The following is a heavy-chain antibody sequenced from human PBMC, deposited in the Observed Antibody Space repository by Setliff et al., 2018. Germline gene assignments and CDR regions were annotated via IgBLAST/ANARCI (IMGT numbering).Heavy chain of an antibody. CDR2: LYPSGFT. CDR1: GASVSSNDYF. CDR3: ARLKVGNNWPDY. V-gene: IGHV4-39*01. J-gene: IGHJ4*02. Sequence: LSLTCSVSGASVSSNDYFWAWIRQPPRERLHWIGTLYPSGFTYYNPSLRDRVTISADSSKDELSLSLQSVTAADSAVYYCARLKVGNNWPDYWGQGTLVTVSS. D-gene: IGHD1-1*01.